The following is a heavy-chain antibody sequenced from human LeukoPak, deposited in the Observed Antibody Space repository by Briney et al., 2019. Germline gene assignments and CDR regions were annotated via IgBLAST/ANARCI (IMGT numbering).Heavy chain of an antibody. V-gene: IGHV1-2*02. Sequence: ASVKVSCEASVYTFTGYFIHWVRQAPGQGLEWMGWISPNSGGTNYAQKFQGRVTMTRDTSISTAYMELSRLRSDDTAVYYCARDSYGALDYWGQGTLVTVSS. J-gene: IGHJ4*02. CDR3: ARDSYGALDY. CDR2: ISPNSGGT. D-gene: IGHD1-26*01. CDR1: VYTFTGYF.